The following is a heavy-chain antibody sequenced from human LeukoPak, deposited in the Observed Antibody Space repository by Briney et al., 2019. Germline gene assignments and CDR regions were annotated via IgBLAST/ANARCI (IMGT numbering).Heavy chain of an antibody. CDR3: ATTGYCSSTSCYIGY. V-gene: IGHV3-21*01. J-gene: IGHJ4*02. D-gene: IGHD2-2*02. Sequence: GGSLRLSCAVSGFTFSSYSMSWDRQAPGKGLEWVSSISSSSSYIYYADSVKGRFTISRDNAKNSLYLQVNSLRAEDTAVYYCATTGYCSSTSCYIGYWGQGTLVTVSS. CDR1: GFTFSSYS. CDR2: ISSSSSYI.